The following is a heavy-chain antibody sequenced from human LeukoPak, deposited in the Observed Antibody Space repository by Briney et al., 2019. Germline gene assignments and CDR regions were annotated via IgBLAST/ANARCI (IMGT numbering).Heavy chain of an antibody. CDR2: IRYDGTNT. Sequence: GGSLRLSCAASGFTFSTSGMHWVRQAPGKGLEWVAFIRYDGTNTYYADSVKGRFTISRDNSKRTLYLQMNSLRPEDTAVFYCAKDADGWVFDFWGQGTLVTVSS. D-gene: IGHD5-24*01. CDR1: GFTFSTSG. V-gene: IGHV3-30*02. J-gene: IGHJ4*02. CDR3: AKDADGWVFDF.